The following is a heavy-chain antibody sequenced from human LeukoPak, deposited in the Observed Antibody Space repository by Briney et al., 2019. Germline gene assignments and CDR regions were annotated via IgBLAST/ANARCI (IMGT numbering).Heavy chain of an antibody. CDR1: GFTVSSNY. V-gene: IGHV3-53*01. CDR3: ARNENSGWGYFDY. J-gene: IGHJ4*02. CDR2: IYSDDST. D-gene: IGHD5-12*01. Sequence: GGSLRLSCAASGFTVSSNYMSWVRQAPGKGLEWVSLIYSDDSTYYADSVKGRFTISRDNSKDTLYLQMNSLRAEDTAVYYCARNENSGWGYFDYWGQGTLVTVSS.